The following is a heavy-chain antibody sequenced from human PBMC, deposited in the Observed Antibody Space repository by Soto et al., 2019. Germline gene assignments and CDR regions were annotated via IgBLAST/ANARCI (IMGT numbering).Heavy chain of an antibody. J-gene: IGHJ4*02. CDR2: IYYSGST. Sequence: SEALSLTCTVSGGSISSGDYYWSWIRQPPGKGLEWIGYIYYSGSTYYNPSLKSRVTISVDTSKNQFSLKLSSVTAADTAVYYCARDGDIGYFDYWGPGALVTVSS. D-gene: IGHD2-15*01. V-gene: IGHV4-30-4*01. CDR3: ARDGDIGYFDY. CDR1: GGSISSGDYY.